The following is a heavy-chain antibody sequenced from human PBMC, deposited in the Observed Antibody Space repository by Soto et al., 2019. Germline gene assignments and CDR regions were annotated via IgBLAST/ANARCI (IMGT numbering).Heavy chain of an antibody. V-gene: IGHV3-15*01. Sequence: GGSLRLSCAASGFTFSNAWMSWVRQAPGKGLEWVGRIKSKTDGGTTDYAAPVKGRFTISRDDSKNTLYLQMNSLKTEDTAVYYCTSPMITFGGVIVIPLGYWGQGTLVTVSS. CDR1: GFTFSNAW. CDR3: TSPMITFGGVIVIPLGY. CDR2: IKSKTDGGTT. J-gene: IGHJ4*02. D-gene: IGHD3-16*02.